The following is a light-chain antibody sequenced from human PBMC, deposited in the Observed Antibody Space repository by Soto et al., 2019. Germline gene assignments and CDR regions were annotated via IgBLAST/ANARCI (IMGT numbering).Light chain of an antibody. CDR1: QSVSSH. V-gene: IGKV3-20*01. J-gene: IGKJ1*01. Sequence: EIVMTQSPATLSVSPGEGATVSFRASQSVSSHLAWYQHKPGQAPRLLIYDASNRATGIPDRFSGSGSGTDFTLTISRLEPEDFAVYYCQQYGSSGTFGQGTKVDIK. CDR3: QQYGSSGT. CDR2: DAS.